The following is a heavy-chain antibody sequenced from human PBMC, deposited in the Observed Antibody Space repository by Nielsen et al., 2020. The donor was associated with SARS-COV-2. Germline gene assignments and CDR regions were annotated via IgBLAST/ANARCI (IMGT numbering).Heavy chain of an antibody. CDR3: ARLSYYYDSSGYSLGAAFDI. CDR2: IYHSGST. Sequence: SETLSLTCAVSGGSISSSNWWSWVRQPPGKGLEWIGEIYHSGSTTYNPSLKSRVTISVDTSKNQFSLKLSSVTAADTAVYYCARLSYYYDSSGYSLGAAFDIWGQGTMVTVSS. D-gene: IGHD3-22*01. V-gene: IGHV4-4*02. J-gene: IGHJ3*02. CDR1: GGSISSSNW.